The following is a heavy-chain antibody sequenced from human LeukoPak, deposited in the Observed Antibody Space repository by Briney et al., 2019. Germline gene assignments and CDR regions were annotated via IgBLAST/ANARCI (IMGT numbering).Heavy chain of an antibody. CDR2: IYSGGST. CDR1: GFTVSSNY. CDR3: ARDTPQPISGWSGYSYRSYYYYMDV. J-gene: IGHJ6*03. V-gene: IGHV3-53*01. Sequence: GGSLRLSCAASGFTVSSNYMSWVRQAPGKGLEWVSVIYSGGSTYYADSVKGRFTISRDNSKNTLYLQMNSLRAEDTAVYYCARDTPQPISGWSGYSYRSYYYYMDVWGKGTTVTVSS. D-gene: IGHD3-3*01.